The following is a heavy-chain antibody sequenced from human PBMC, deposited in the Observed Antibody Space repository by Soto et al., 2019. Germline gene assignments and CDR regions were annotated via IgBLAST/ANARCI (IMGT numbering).Heavy chain of an antibody. CDR1: GAFISSYY. CDR2: VHYSGTT. V-gene: IGHV4-59*01. D-gene: IGHD6-13*01. Sequence: SETLSLTCTVSGAFISSYYWSWIRQPPGKGLEWIGYVHYSGTTSYNPSLKSRVTILVDTSRNQFSLKLTSMTAADTAVYYCARGPRRAAAYYFDYWGQGTLVTVSS. J-gene: IGHJ4*02. CDR3: ARGPRRAAAYYFDY.